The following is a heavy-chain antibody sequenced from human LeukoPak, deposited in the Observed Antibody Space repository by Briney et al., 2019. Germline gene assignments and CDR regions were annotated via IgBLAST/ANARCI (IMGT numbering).Heavy chain of an antibody. CDR2: ISYDGSNK. J-gene: IGHJ4*02. D-gene: IGHD2-21*02. CDR3: AGSPFRIVVVTALNY. CDR1: GFTFSSYG. Sequence: GGSLRLSCAASGFTFSSYGMHWVRQAPGKGLEWVAVISYDGSNKYYADSVKGRFTISRDNSKNTLYLQMNSLRAEDTAVYYCAGSPFRIVVVTALNYWGQGTLVTVSS. V-gene: IGHV3-30*03.